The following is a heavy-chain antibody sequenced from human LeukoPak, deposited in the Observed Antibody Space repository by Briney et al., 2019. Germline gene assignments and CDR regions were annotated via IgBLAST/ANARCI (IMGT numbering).Heavy chain of an antibody. D-gene: IGHD3-22*01. CDR2: INHSGRT. Sequence: SETLSLTCDVSGYSINFGHLWGWIRQPPGKALEWIASINHSGRTYYTPSLKSRVTISVDTLKNQFSLKVTSVTAEDTAMYFCARESSAVAHTMMRDWLDPWGQGTPVTVSS. J-gene: IGHJ5*02. V-gene: IGHV4-38-2*02. CDR3: ARESSAVAHTMMRDWLDP. CDR1: GYSINFGHL.